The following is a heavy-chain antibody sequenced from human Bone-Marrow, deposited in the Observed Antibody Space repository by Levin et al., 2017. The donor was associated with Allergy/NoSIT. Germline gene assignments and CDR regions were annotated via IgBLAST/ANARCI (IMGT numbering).Heavy chain of an antibody. D-gene: IGHD2-21*01. CDR3: ARELWGSHFFDY. CDR2: INAGTGNT. CDR1: GFTFSSYA. J-gene: IGHJ4*02. V-gene: IGHV1-3*01. Sequence: GASVKVSCKASGFTFSSYAIHWVRQAPGQRLEWMGCINAGTGNTRYSEKFQGRVTITRDTSASTAYMELSSPTSEDAVVYYCARELWGSHFFDYWGQGSLVTVSS.